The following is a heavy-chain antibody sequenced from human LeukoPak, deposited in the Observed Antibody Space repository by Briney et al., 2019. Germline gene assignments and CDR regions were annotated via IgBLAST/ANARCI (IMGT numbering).Heavy chain of an antibody. CDR2: INPSGGST. D-gene: IGHD3-10*01. CDR1: GYTFTSYY. V-gene: IGHV1-46*03. CDR3: ARVRYGSGTHQDYYMDV. J-gene: IGHJ6*03. Sequence: ASVKVSCKASGYTFTSYYMHWVRQAPGQGLEWMGIINPSGGSTSYAQKFQGRVTVTRDTSTSTVYMELSSLRSEDTAVYYCARVRYGSGTHQDYYMDVWGKGTTVTVSS.